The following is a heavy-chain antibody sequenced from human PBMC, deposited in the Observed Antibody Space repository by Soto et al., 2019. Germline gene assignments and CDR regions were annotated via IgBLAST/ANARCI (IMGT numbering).Heavy chain of an antibody. CDR2: MNPNSGNT. V-gene: IGHV1-8*01. CDR1: GYTFTSYD. Sequence: QVQLVQSGAEVKKPGASVKVSCKASGYTFTSYDINWVRQATGQGLEWMGWMNPNSGNTGYAQKFQGTVTMTRNTSISTAYMELSSLRSEDTAVYYCARISGYSSSWMFHSPVNWCDPWGQGTLVTVSS. D-gene: IGHD6-13*01. J-gene: IGHJ5*02. CDR3: ARISGYSSSWMFHSPVNWCDP.